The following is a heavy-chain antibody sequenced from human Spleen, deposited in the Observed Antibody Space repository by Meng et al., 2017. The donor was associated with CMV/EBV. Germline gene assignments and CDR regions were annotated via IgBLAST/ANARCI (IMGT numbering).Heavy chain of an antibody. V-gene: IGHV3-21*01. CDR2: ISSSSSYI. J-gene: IGHJ6*02. Sequence: GGSLRLSCAASGFTFSSYWMHWVRQAPGKGLEWVSSISSSSSYIYYADSVKGRFTISRDNAKNSLFLQMNRLRAEDTAVYYCARDLFSLNYGMDVWGQGTTVTVSS. CDR3: ARDLFSLNYGMDV. CDR1: GFTFSSYW.